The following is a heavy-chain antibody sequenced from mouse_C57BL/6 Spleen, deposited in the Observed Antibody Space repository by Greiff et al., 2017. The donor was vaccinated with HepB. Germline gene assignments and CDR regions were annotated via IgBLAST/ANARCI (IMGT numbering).Heavy chain of an antibody. J-gene: IGHJ1*03. CDR2: IDPSDSET. CDR1: GYTFTSYW. Sequence: QVQLQQPGAELVRPGSSVKLSCKASGYTFTSYWMHWVKQRPIQGLEWIGNIDPSDSETHYNQKFKDKATLTVDKSSSTAYMQLSSLTSEDSAVYYCARLDYSNYGWYFDVWGTGTTVTVSS. D-gene: IGHD2-5*01. V-gene: IGHV1-52*01. CDR3: ARLDYSNYGWYFDV.